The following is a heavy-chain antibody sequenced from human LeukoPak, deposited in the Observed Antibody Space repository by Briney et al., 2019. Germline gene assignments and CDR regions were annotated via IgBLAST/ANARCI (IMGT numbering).Heavy chain of an antibody. CDR3: AKEGRSLQTY. Sequence: GGSLRLSCAASGFMFSSNWMSWVRLAPGKGLEWVANIKEDGTETYYVDSVKGRFTISRDNAKNSLYLQMNSLRVEDTAVYYCAKEGRSLQTYWGQGTLVTVS. CDR1: GFMFSSNW. J-gene: IGHJ4*02. V-gene: IGHV3-7*03. CDR2: IKEDGTET. D-gene: IGHD5-24*01.